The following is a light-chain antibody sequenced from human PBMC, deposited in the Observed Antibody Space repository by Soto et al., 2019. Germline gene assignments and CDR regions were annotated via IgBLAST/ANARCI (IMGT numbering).Light chain of an antibody. J-gene: IGKJ2*01. CDR2: DAS. CDR3: QQYKLWYT. V-gene: IGKV3-15*01. CDR1: QSVSSD. Sequence: EIVMTQSPATLSVSPGERATLSCRASQSVSSDLAWYQQKPGQAPRLLIYDASTRATGIPARFSGSGSGTEFTLTISSLQSEDFAVYYCQQYKLWYTFGQGTKLEIK.